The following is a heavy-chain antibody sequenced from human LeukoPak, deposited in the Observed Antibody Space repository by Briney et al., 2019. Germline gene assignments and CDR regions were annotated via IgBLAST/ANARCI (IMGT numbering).Heavy chain of an antibody. Sequence: SETLSLTCTVSGGSISSGGYYWSWIRQHPGKGLEWIGYIPNSGSTYYNPSLKSRVTISVDTSKNQFSLKLSSVTAADTAVYYCARRLFGVHGYGMDVWGQGTTVTVSS. CDR1: GGSISSGGYY. J-gene: IGHJ6*02. CDR3: ARRLFGVHGYGMDV. V-gene: IGHV4-31*03. D-gene: IGHD3-16*01. CDR2: IPNSGST.